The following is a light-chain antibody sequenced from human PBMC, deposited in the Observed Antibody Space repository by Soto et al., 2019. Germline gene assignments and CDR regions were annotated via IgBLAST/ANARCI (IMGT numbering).Light chain of an antibody. Sequence: DIQITHSPSSLSASVGDRVTITCLASQSISTYLNWYQQKPGKAPKVLIYAASTLQSGVPSRFSGSGSETDFTLTISSLQPEDFATYYCQQSYSRKFGQGTKVDIK. CDR3: QQSYSRK. CDR1: QSISTY. V-gene: IGKV1-39*01. CDR2: AAS. J-gene: IGKJ1*01.